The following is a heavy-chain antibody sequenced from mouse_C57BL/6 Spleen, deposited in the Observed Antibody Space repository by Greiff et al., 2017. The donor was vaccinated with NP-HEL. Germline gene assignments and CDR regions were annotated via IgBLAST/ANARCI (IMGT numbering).Heavy chain of an antibody. V-gene: IGHV5-12*01. CDR3: ASHYYGSSYEGGYFDV. CDR2: ISNGGGST. D-gene: IGHD1-1*01. Sequence: EVQVVESGGGLVQPGGSLKLSCAASGFTFSDYYMYWVRQTPEKRLEWVAYISNGGGSTYYPDTVKGRFTISRDNAKNTLYLQMSRLKSEDTAMYYWASHYYGSSYEGGYFDVWGTGTTVTVSS. J-gene: IGHJ1*03. CDR1: GFTFSDYY.